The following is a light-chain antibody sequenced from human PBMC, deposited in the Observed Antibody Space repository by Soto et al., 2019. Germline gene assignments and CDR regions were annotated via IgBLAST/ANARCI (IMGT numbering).Light chain of an antibody. J-gene: IGKJ5*01. CDR2: DAS. CDR1: QTFSSH. V-gene: IGKV3-11*01. Sequence: EIVLTQSPATLSLSPGERATLSCRASQTFSSHLAWYQQKPGQAPRLLIYDASKRATGIPARFSGRGSGTDFTLTLSSLEPEDFAVYYCQQRSNRPPVSTFGQGTRLEIK. CDR3: QQRSNRPPVST.